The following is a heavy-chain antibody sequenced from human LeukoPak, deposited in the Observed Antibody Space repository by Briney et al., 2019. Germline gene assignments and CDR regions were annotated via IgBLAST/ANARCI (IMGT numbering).Heavy chain of an antibody. V-gene: IGHV1-46*01. Sequence: GASVKLSCKAFGYTFTGYWMHWVRQAPGQGPEWMGVISPSGGSTIYAQKFQGRVTMTRDMSTSTVYMELSSLRSEDTAVYYCATAPYCSSTSCNTAWGQGTLVTVSS. CDR3: ATAPYCSSTSCNTA. J-gene: IGHJ5*02. CDR2: ISPSGGST. D-gene: IGHD2-2*01. CDR1: GYTFTGYW.